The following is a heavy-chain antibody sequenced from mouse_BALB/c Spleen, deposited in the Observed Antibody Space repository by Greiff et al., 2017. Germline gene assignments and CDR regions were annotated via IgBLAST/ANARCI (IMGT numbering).Heavy chain of an antibody. CDR2: IDPANGNT. CDR1: GFNIKDTY. D-gene: IGHD2-13*01. V-gene: IGHV14-3*02. J-gene: IGHJ2*01. CDR3: ARMVITSYYFDY. Sequence: VQLKESGAELVKPGASVKLSCTASGFNIKDTYMHWVKQRPEQGLEWIGRIDPANGNTKYDPKFQGKATITADTSSNTAYLQLSSLTSEDTAVYYCARMVITSYYFDYWGQGTTLTVSS.